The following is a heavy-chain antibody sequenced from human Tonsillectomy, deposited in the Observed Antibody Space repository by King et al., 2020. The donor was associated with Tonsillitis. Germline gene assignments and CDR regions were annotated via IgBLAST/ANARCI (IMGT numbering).Heavy chain of an antibody. V-gene: IGHV4-4*07. CDR1: VGSLSSYY. J-gene: IGHJ4*02. D-gene: IGHD6-13*01. Sequence: QLQESGPGLVKPSETLSLTCTVSVGSLSSYYWSWIRQPAGKGLEWIWCIYTRGSTTYNLSLTSRVTMSVDTSKNQFSLKLSSVTAADTAVYYCAREFQSSRPLDYWGQGTLVTVSS. CDR3: AREFQSSRPLDY. CDR2: IYTRGST.